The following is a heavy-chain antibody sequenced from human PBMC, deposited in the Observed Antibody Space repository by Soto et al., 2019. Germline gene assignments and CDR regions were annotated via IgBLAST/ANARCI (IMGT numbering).Heavy chain of an antibody. CDR2: INSDGSST. Sequence: HPGGSLRLSCAASGFTFSSYWMHWVRQAPGKGLVWVSRINSDGSSTSYSPSFRGHVTISVTKSITTVFLQWSSLRASDTAMYYCARQIYDSDTGPNFQYYFDSWGQGTPVTVSS. CDR3: ARQIYDSDTGPNFQYYFDS. V-gene: IGHV3-74*01. D-gene: IGHD3-22*01. J-gene: IGHJ4*02. CDR1: GFTFSSYW.